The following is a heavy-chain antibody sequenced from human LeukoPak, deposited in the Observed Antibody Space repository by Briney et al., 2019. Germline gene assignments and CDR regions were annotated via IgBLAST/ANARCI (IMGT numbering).Heavy chain of an antibody. D-gene: IGHD2-2*01. CDR3: ARARGVVVPAAPNGIWFDP. CDR1: GYTFTSYY. V-gene: IGHV1-46*01. CDR2: INPSGGST. J-gene: IGHJ5*02. Sequence: ASVKVSCKASGYTFTSYYMHWLRQAPGQGLEWMGIINPSGGSTSYAQKFQGRVTMTRDMSTSTVYMELSSLRSEDTAVYYCARARGVVVPAAPNGIWFDPWGQGTLVTVSS.